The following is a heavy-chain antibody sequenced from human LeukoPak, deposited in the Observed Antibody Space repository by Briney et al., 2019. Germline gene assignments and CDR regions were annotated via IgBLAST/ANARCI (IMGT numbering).Heavy chain of an antibody. CDR3: ARLFNHYYDSSGSPAP. V-gene: IGHV1-2*02. J-gene: IGHJ5*02. D-gene: IGHD3-22*01. CDR2: INPNSGGT. Sequence: GASVKVSCKASGYTFTGYYMHWVRQAPGQGLEWMGWINPNSGGTNYAQKFQGRVTMTRDTSISTAYMELSRLRSDDTAVYYCARLFNHYYDSSGSPAPWGQGTLVTVSS. CDR1: GYTFTGYY.